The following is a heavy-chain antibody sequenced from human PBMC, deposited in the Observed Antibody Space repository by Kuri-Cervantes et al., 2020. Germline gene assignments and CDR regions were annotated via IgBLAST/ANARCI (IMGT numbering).Heavy chain of an antibody. J-gene: IGHJ4*02. V-gene: IGHV3-33*03. Sequence: GESLKISCAASGFTFSSYGMHWVRQAPGKGLEWVALIWSDAAGHYYTHSVRGRFTISRDNAKISLYLQMNNLRAEDTAVYYCAKDKVGSLGFDCWGQGTLVTVSS. CDR1: GFTFSSYG. D-gene: IGHD1-26*01. CDR2: IWSDAAGH. CDR3: AKDKVGSLGFDC.